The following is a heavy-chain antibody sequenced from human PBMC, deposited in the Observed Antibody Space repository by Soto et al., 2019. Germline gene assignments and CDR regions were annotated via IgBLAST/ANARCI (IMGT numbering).Heavy chain of an antibody. D-gene: IGHD2-8*01. Sequence: GGSLRLSCAASGFTFSSYAMHWVRQAPGKGLEWVAVISYDGSNTYYADSVKGRFTISRDNSKNTVYLQMNSLRGEDTAVYYCARYCNNSDCRHLYYFDYWGLGTLVTVSS. CDR1: GFTFSSYA. V-gene: IGHV3-30*03. CDR2: ISYDGSNT. CDR3: ARYCNNSDCRHLYYFDY. J-gene: IGHJ4*02.